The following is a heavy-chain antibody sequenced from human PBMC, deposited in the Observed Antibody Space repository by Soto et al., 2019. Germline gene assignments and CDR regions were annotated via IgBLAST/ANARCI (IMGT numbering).Heavy chain of an antibody. CDR2: IIPILGIA. CDR1: GGTFSSYT. CDR3: ARDRAAPIPVAGGIFDY. D-gene: IGHD6-19*01. J-gene: IGHJ4*02. Sequence: QVQLVQSGAEVKKPGSSVKVSCKASGGTFSSYTISWVRQAPGQGLEWMGRIIPILGIANYAQKFQGRVTITADKSTSTAYMELSSLRSEDTAVYYCARDRAAPIPVAGGIFDYWGQGTLVTVSS. V-gene: IGHV1-69*08.